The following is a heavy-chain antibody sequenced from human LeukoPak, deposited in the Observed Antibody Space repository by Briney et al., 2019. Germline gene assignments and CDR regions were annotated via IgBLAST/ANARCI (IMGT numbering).Heavy chain of an antibody. J-gene: IGHJ6*02. V-gene: IGHV3-74*03. Sequence: GGSMRLSCAASGFIFTDYWMHWVRQAPGKELVWVARIRGDGRATTYADSVKGRFTISRDNAMNTVFLQMNSLRAEDTAVYYCARDPGYAFMDVWGQGTTVTVSS. D-gene: IGHD2-2*01. CDR3: ARDPGYAFMDV. CDR1: GFIFTDYW. CDR2: IRGDGRAT.